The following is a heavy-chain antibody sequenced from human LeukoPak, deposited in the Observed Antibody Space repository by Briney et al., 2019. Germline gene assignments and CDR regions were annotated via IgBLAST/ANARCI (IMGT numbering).Heavy chain of an antibody. D-gene: IGHD3-9*01. Sequence: ASVKVSCKVSGYTRTELSMHWVRQAPGKGLEWMGGFDPEDGETIYAQKFQGRVTMTEDTSTDTAYMELSSLRSEDTAVYYCATGGTYYDILTGYSPNPFDYWGQGTLVTVSS. CDR3: ATGGTYYDILTGYSPNPFDY. V-gene: IGHV1-24*01. J-gene: IGHJ4*02. CDR1: GYTRTELS. CDR2: FDPEDGET.